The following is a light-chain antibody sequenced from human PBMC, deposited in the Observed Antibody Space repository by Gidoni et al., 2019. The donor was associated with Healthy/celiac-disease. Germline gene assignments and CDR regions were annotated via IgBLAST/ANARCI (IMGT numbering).Light chain of an antibody. CDR3: QQSYSTPYT. V-gene: IGKV1-39*01. Sequence: DIQMTQSPSSLSASVGDRVTITCRASQSISSYLNCYQQKPGKAPKLLIYAASSLQSGVPSRFSGSGSGSDFTLTISRLQPEDFATYYGQQSYSTPYTFGQGTKLEIK. J-gene: IGKJ2*01. CDR1: QSISSY. CDR2: AAS.